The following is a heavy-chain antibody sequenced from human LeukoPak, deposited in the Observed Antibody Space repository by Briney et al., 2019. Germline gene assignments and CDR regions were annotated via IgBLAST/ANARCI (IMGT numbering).Heavy chain of an antibody. CDR3: ARDSGSCRGCAFDI. V-gene: IGHV3-7*01. D-gene: IGHD1-26*01. CDR2: TNRDGSEK. CDR1: QFTFSNFW. J-gene: IGHJ3*02. Sequence: GGSLRLSSAASQFTFSNFWMSWVRQAPGKGLEWVANTNRDGSEKYYVDSVKGRVTISRDNAMNFLYLQLNSLRVDGTAVYYCARDSGSCRGCAFDIWGQGTVLTVSS.